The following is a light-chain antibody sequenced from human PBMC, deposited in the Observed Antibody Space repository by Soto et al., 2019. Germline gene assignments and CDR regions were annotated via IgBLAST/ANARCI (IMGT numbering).Light chain of an antibody. CDR3: QQYVSSPRT. Sequence: EIVLTQSPGTLSLSPGERATLSCRASLNISSAFLAWYRHKPGQAPRLLISAASSRATGIPDRFSGSGSGTDFTLTIRRLEPEDFAVYYCQQYVSSPRTFGQGTKVEI. CDR2: AAS. V-gene: IGKV3-20*01. CDR1: LNISSAF. J-gene: IGKJ1*01.